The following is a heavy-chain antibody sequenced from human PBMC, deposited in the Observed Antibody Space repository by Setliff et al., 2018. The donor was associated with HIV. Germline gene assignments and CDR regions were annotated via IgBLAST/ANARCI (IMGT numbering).Heavy chain of an antibody. Sequence: SETLSLTCTVSGDSISSGDYYWSWIRQPPGKGLEWIGNIYYSGSTYYNPSLKSRVTISVDTSKNRFSLRLTPVTAADTAVYYSARTKADGYNGVFDSWGQGTQVTVSS. V-gene: IGHV4-30-4*08. J-gene: IGHJ4*02. CDR3: ARTKADGYNGVFDS. D-gene: IGHD5-12*01. CDR1: GDSISSGDYY. CDR2: IYYSGST.